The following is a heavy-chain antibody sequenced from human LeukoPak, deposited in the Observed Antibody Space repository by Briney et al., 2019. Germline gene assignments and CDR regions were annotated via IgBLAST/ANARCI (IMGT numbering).Heavy chain of an antibody. V-gene: IGHV1-24*01. D-gene: IGHD6-13*01. Sequence: GASVKVSCKVSGYTLTELSMHWVRQAPGKGLEWMGGFDPEDGETIYAQKFQGRVTMTEDTSTDTAYMELSILRSEDTAVYYCATAGAGYSSSWYENYFDYWGQGTLVTVSS. CDR2: FDPEDGET. CDR1: GYTLTELS. J-gene: IGHJ4*02. CDR3: ATAGAGYSSSWYENYFDY.